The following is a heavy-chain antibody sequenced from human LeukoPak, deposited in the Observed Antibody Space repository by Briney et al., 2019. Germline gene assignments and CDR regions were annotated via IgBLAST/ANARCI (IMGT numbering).Heavy chain of an antibody. CDR2: ISYDGSNK. CDR1: GFTFSSYA. Sequence: GGSLRLSCAASGFTFSSYAMHWVRQAPGKGLEWVAVISYDGSNKYYADSVKGRFTISRDNSKNTLYLQMNSLRAEDTAVYYCAREIDRGSYYDYYYYGMDVWGQGTTVTVSS. V-gene: IGHV3-30-3*01. CDR3: AREIDRGSYYDYYYYGMDV. D-gene: IGHD1-26*01. J-gene: IGHJ6*02.